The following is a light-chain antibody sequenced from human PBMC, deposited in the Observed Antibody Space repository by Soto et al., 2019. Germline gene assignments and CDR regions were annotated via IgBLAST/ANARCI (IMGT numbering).Light chain of an antibody. Sequence: EMVLTQSPGTLSLSPGERAILSCRASQSVSSGYFAWYQQKPGQAPRLLIYGASSRATGIPGRFSGSGSGTNFTLTISRLESEDIAVYYCQQYGSSPPFTFGPGTKVDIK. CDR1: QSVSSGY. CDR2: GAS. V-gene: IGKV3-20*01. CDR3: QQYGSSPPFT. J-gene: IGKJ3*01.